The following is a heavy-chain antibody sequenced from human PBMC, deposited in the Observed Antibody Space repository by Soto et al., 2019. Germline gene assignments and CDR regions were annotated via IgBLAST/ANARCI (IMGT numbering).Heavy chain of an antibody. J-gene: IGHJ4*02. CDR3: ARGPLNHYDFWSGYYTGIFDY. CDR1: GGSFSGYY. D-gene: IGHD3-3*01. Sequence: SETLSLTCAVYGGSFSGYYWSWIRQPPGKGLEWIGEINHSGSTNYNPSLKSRVTISVDTSKNQFSLKLSSVTAADTAVYYCARGPLNHYDFWSGYYTGIFDYWGQGTLVTVSS. CDR2: INHSGST. V-gene: IGHV4-34*01.